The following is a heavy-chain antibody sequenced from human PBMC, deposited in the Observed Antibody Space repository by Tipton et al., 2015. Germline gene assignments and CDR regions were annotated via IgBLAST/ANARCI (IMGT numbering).Heavy chain of an antibody. Sequence: TLSLTCTVSGGSISSSSYYWDWIRQPPGKGLEWIGNIYYSGSPYYNPSLNSRVTISIDTSRNQFSLKLSSVTAADTAVYYCARFRYYGSESERGYFHGLDVWGQGTTVTVSS. D-gene: IGHD3-10*01. CDR2: IYYSGSP. CDR1: GGSISSSSYY. CDR3: ARFRYYGSESERGYFHGLDV. J-gene: IGHJ6*02. V-gene: IGHV4-39*01.